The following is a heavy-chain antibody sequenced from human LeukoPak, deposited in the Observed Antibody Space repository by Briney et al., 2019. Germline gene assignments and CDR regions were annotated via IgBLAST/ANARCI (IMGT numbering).Heavy chain of an antibody. CDR3: ARAPIGSSIFDY. J-gene: IGHJ4*02. CDR1: GFTFSTYFW. Sequence: GGSLRLSCAASGFTFSTYFWMHWVRQAPGKGLVWVSRLRSDGGSSAYADFVKGRFTIYRDNSKNTLYLQMNSLRAEDTAVYYCARAPIGSSIFDYWGQGTLVTVSS. D-gene: IGHD6-6*01. CDR2: LRSDGGSS. V-gene: IGHV3-74*01.